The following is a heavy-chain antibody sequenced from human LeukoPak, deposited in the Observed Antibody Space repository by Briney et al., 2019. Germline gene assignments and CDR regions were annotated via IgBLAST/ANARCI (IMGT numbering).Heavy chain of an antibody. D-gene: IGHD3-10*01. V-gene: IGHV4-34*01. CDR1: GGSFSGYY. J-gene: IGHJ4*02. CDR3: ARDGRITMVRGVHFGY. Sequence: SETLSLTCAVYGGSFSGYYWSWMRQPPGKGLEWIREINHSGSTNYNPSLKSRVTISVDTSKNQFSLKLSSVTAADTAVYYCARDGRITMVRGVHFGYWGQGTLVTVSS. CDR2: INHSGST.